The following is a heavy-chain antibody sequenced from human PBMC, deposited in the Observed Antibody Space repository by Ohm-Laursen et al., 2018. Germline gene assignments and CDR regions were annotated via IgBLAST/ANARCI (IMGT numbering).Heavy chain of an antibody. Sequence: LSLTCAASGFTFDDYAMHWVRQAPGKGLEWVSGISWNSGSIGYADSVKGRFTISRDNAKNSLYLQMNSLRAEDTALYYCAKDIGYNWNGAFDIWGQGTMVTVSS. J-gene: IGHJ3*02. CDR3: AKDIGYNWNGAFDI. CDR1: GFTFDDYA. CDR2: ISWNSGSI. V-gene: IGHV3-9*01. D-gene: IGHD1-1*01.